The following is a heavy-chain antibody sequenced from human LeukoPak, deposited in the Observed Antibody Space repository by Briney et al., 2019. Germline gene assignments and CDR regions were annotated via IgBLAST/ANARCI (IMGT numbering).Heavy chain of an antibody. Sequence: SETLSLTCTVSGVSISSSNSYWGWIRQPPGKGLEWIGSIYYSGNTYYNASLKSQVSISIDTSKNQFSLRLTSVTAADTAVYYCARLRPGIAAAGYYYYYMDVWGKGTTVTISS. V-gene: IGHV4-39*01. CDR3: ARLRPGIAAAGYYYYYMDV. CDR2: IYYSGNT. J-gene: IGHJ6*03. CDR1: GVSISSSNSY. D-gene: IGHD6-13*01.